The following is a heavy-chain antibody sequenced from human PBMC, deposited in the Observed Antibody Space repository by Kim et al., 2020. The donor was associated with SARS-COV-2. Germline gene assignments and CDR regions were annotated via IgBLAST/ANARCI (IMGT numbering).Heavy chain of an antibody. CDR1: GGSISSYY. D-gene: IGHD3-3*01. CDR3: ARDHREWLQYTANWYFDL. V-gene: IGHV4-59*01. Sequence: SETMSLTCTVSGGSISSYYWSWIRQPPGKGLEWIGDIYYSGSTNYNPSLKSRVTISVDTSKNQFSLKLSSVTAADTAVYYCARDHREWLQYTANWYFDLWGRGTLVPVSS. CDR2: IYYSGST. J-gene: IGHJ2*01.